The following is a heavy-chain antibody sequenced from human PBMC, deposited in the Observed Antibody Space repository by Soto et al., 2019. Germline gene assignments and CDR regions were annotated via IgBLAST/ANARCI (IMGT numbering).Heavy chain of an antibody. CDR1: GFTFSSQA. J-gene: IGHJ6*02. CDR3: AKDRDGAAAGPTKCYGMDV. V-gene: IGHV3-23*01. D-gene: IGHD6-13*01. Sequence: EVQLLESGGGLVQPGGSLRLSCQASGFTFSSQAINWVRRAPGRGLEGVAVIMGSGDSPYYANSVRGRFTISRDNSKNTLYLQMKSLRAEDTAVYYCAKDRDGAAAGPTKCYGMDVWGQGTTVTVSS. CDR2: IMGSGDSP.